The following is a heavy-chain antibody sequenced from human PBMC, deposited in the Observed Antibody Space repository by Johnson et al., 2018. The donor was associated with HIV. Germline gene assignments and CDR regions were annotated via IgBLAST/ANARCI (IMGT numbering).Heavy chain of an antibody. J-gene: IGHJ3*02. D-gene: IGHD6-13*01. CDR1: GFTFSNYA. CDR2: ISYDGNNK. Sequence: QVQLVESGGGAVQPGRSLRLSCAASGFTFSNYAIHWVRQPPGKGLEWVAVISYDGNNKYYADSVKGRFTISRDNSKNTLYLRMNSLRAEDTAVYYCARGIAAAGIPVKAFDIWGQGTMVTVSS. CDR3: ARGIAAAGIPVKAFDI. V-gene: IGHV3-30*14.